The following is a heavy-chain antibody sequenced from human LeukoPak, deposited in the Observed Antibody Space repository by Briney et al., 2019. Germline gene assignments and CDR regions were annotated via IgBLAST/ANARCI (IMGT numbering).Heavy chain of an antibody. CDR1: GGSISSSSYY. CDR3: ARDRDYYGSYNWFDP. CDR2: IKQDGSEK. J-gene: IGHJ5*02. V-gene: IGHV3-7*01. D-gene: IGHD3-10*01. Sequence: ETLSLTCTVSGGSISSSSYYWGWVRQAPGKGLEWVANIKQDGSEKYYVDSVKGRFTISRDNAKNSLYLQMNSLRAEDTAVYYCARDRDYYGSYNWFDPWGQGTLVTVSS.